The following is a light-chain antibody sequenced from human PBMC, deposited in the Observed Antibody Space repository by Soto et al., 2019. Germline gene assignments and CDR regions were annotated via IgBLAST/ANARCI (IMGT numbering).Light chain of an antibody. CDR1: NIGSKS. CDR2: DDS. Sequence: SYELTQPPSVSVAPGQTARITCGGNNIGSKSVHWYQQKPGQAPVLVVYDDSDRPSGIPERFSGSNSGNTATLTTSRVEAGDEADYYCQVWDSSSLDVFGTGTKLTVL. CDR3: QVWDSSSLDV. V-gene: IGLV3-21*02. J-gene: IGLJ1*01.